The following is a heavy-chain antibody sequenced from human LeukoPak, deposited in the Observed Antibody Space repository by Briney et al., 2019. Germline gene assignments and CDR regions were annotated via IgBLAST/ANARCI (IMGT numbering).Heavy chain of an antibody. D-gene: IGHD2-2*01. CDR1: GGSLSYYF. J-gene: IGHJ4*02. CDR2: MYYSGST. V-gene: IGHV4-59*08. Sequence: MASETLSLTCTVSGGSLSYYFWSWIRQPPGKGLEWIGYMYYSGSTNYNPSLKSRVTISVDTSKNQFSLKLSSVTAADTAVYYCARNGAAAVLFDYWGQGTLVTVSS. CDR3: ARNGAAAVLFDY.